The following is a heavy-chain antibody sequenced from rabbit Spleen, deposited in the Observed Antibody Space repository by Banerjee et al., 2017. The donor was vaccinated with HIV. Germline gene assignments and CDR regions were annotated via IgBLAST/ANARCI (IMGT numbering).Heavy chain of an antibody. V-gene: IGHV1S45*01. CDR3: ARDQAGDADYGPYYLNF. D-gene: IGHD2-1*01. CDR1: GFTLSSTYW. CDR2: IYPDYGST. Sequence: QEQLEESGGGLVQPEGSLTLTCTASGFTLSSTYWICWVRQAPGKGLEWIACIYPDYGSTDYASWVNGRFTISLDNAQNTVFLQMTSLTAADTATYFCARDQAGDADYGPYYLNFWGPGTLVTVS. J-gene: IGHJ4*01.